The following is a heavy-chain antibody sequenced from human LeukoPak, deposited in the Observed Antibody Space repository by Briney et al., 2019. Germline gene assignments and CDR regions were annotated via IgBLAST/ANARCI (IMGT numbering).Heavy chain of an antibody. CDR2: INPNSGGT. V-gene: IGHV1-2*02. CDR3: ARGTTGAAGCYFYMDV. Sequence: ASVKVSCKASGYTFTGYYMHWVRQAPGQGLEWMGWINPNSGGTNYAQKCQGRVTMTRDTSISTAYMELSRLRSDDTAVYYCARGTTGAAGCYFYMDVWGKGTTVTISS. CDR1: GYTFTGYY. J-gene: IGHJ6*03. D-gene: IGHD7-27*01.